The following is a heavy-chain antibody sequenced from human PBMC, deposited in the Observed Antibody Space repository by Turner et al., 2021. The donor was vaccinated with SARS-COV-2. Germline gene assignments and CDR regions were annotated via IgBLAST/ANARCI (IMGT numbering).Heavy chain of an antibody. D-gene: IGHD2-2*01. CDR3: ARDHRPVVVPAAKRAGSYYYGMDV. Sequence: VQLVESGGGLVKPGGSLRLSCPASGLTFSSYSMNWVRQAPGKGREWVSSISSSSSYIYYADSVKGRFTISRDNAKNSLYLQMNSLRAEDTAVYYCARDHRPVVVPAAKRAGSYYYGMDVWGQGTTVTVSS. V-gene: IGHV3-21*01. CDR2: ISSSSSYI. CDR1: GLTFSSYS. J-gene: IGHJ6*02.